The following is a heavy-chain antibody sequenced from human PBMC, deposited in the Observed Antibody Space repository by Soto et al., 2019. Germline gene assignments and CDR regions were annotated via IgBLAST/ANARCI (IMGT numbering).Heavy chain of an antibody. D-gene: IGHD6-6*01. J-gene: IGHJ4*02. CDR3: ARGEAALTSKGLDY. Sequence: SQTMSLTSAVASGSISSSNCWSWIRQPPGKGLEGSGEIYHSGSTYYNPSLKSRVTISVDKSKNQFSLKLSSVTAADTDVYFCARGEAALTSKGLDYWGQGTLVTVSS. CDR1: SGSISSSNC. V-gene: IGHV4-4*02. CDR2: IYHSGST.